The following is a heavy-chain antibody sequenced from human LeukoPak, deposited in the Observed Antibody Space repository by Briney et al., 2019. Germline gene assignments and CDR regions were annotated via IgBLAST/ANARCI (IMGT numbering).Heavy chain of an antibody. CDR2: IYYSGST. CDR1: GGSISSYY. V-gene: IGHV4-59*01. Sequence: PSETLSLTCTVSGGSISSYYWSWIRQPPGKGLEWIGYIYYSGSTNYNPSLKSRVTISVDTSKNQFSLKLSSVIAADTAVYYCSRSPYYYDSSGYYRSPDAFDIWGQGTMVTVSS. D-gene: IGHD3-22*01. CDR3: SRSPYYYDSSGYYRSPDAFDI. J-gene: IGHJ3*02.